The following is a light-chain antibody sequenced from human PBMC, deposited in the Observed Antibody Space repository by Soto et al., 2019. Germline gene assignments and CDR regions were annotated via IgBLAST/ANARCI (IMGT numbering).Light chain of an antibody. CDR3: QQYGKSPGT. CDR2: GAS. Sequence: EIVLTQSPGTLSFXPXXXXTXXXRASQSIGSDLAWYQQKPGQAPRLLIYGASIRATGIPDRFSGSGSGTEFTLTISRLEPEDFAVYYCQQYGKSPGTFGQGTKVDIK. CDR1: QSIGSD. J-gene: IGKJ1*01. V-gene: IGKV3-20*01.